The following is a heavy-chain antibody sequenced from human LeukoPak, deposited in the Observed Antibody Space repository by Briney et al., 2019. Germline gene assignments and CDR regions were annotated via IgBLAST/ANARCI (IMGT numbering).Heavy chain of an antibody. J-gene: IGHJ4*02. D-gene: IGHD3-22*01. CDR1: GVPISSYY. CDR2: IYTSGST. CDR3: ARVSSGYPEYYFDY. Sequence: SEPLSLTCTVSGVPISSYYWSWIRQPPGKGLEGIGYIYTSGSTNYNPSLKSRVTISVDTSKNQFSLKLSSVTAADTAVYYCARVSSGYPEYYFDYWGQGTLVTVSS. V-gene: IGHV4-4*09.